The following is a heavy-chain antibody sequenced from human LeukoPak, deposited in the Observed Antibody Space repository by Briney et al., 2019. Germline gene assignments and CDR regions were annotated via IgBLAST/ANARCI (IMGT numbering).Heavy chain of an antibody. V-gene: IGHV4-59*01. CDR1: GGSLSSYY. Sequence: SETLSLTCTVSGGSLSSYYWSWIRQPPGKGLEWIGYIYYSGSTNYNPSLKSRVTISVDTSKNQFSLKLSSVTAADTAVYYCARGLRYFDLAFDYWGQGTLVTVSS. D-gene: IGHD3-9*01. J-gene: IGHJ4*02. CDR2: IYYSGST. CDR3: ARGLRYFDLAFDY.